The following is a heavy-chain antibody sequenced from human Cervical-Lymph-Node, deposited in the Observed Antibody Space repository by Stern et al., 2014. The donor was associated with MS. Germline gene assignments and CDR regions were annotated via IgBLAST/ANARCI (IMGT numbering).Heavy chain of an antibody. D-gene: IGHD2-8*02. Sequence: QLQLQESGPGLVKPSETLSLTCAVSGDSISSYTHYWAWIRQPPGKGLEWIGSVYYSGATYYNPSLKSPVTLSVGTSKNHFSLGLNSVTAADTAVYYCAKHACTGAACPFDLWGQGTLVTVSS. CDR1: GDSISSYTHY. J-gene: IGHJ4*02. CDR2: VYYSGAT. CDR3: AKHACTGAACPFDL. V-gene: IGHV4-39*01.